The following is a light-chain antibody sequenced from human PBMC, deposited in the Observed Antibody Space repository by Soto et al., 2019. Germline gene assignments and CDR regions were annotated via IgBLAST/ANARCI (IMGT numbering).Light chain of an antibody. Sequence: QSVLTQPPSVSSAPGPRVTISCTGSNSNIGAGYDVHWYQQLPGTAPKLLIYGNNNRPSGVPDRFSGSKSGTSASLAIPGLQAEDEADYYCQSYDSSLSGFYVFGTGTKVTVL. V-gene: IGLV1-40*01. CDR2: GNN. J-gene: IGLJ1*01. CDR1: NSNIGAGYD. CDR3: QSYDSSLSGFYV.